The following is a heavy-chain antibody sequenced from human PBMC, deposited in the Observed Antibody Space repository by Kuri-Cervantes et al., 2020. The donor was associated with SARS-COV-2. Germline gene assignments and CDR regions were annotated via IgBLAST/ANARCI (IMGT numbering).Heavy chain of an antibody. D-gene: IGHD4-11*01. CDR2: ISTFNGDT. J-gene: IGHJ4*02. CDR1: GYSFSSYG. CDR3: ARGGYTNALDY. Sequence: ASVKVSCKTSGYSFSSYGISWVRQAPGQGLEWMGWISTFNGDTNYAQKFQGRVTVTTDTVSSTAYMELTSLRSDDTAVYYCARGGYTNALDYWGQGTLVTVSS. V-gene: IGHV1-18*01.